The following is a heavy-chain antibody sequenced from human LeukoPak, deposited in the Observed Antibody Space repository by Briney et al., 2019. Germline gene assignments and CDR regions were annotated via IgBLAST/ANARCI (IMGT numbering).Heavy chain of an antibody. CDR1: GFIFSSYA. J-gene: IGHJ4*02. Sequence: GGSLRLSCAASGFIFSSYAMSWVRQAPGKGLEWVSAISGSGGSTYYADSVKGRFTISRDNSKNTLSLQMNSLRAEDTAVYYCAKDGDYYDSGGYSSFFDYWGQGTLVSVSS. V-gene: IGHV3-23*01. D-gene: IGHD3-22*01. CDR3: AKDGDYYDSGGYSSFFDY. CDR2: ISGSGGST.